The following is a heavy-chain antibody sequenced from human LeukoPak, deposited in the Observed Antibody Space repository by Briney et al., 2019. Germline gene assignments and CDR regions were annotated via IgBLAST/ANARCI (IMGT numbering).Heavy chain of an antibody. Sequence: GGSLRLSCTASGFIFSTSWMTWVRQAPGKGLEWVAFIRYDGSNKYYAGSVKGRFTISRDNSKNTLYLQMNSLRAEDTAVYYCAKDGRQRKTYFYGSGSANAFDIWGQGTMVTVSS. CDR2: IRYDGSNK. J-gene: IGHJ3*02. D-gene: IGHD3-10*01. CDR1: GFIFSTSW. CDR3: AKDGRQRKTYFYGSGSANAFDI. V-gene: IGHV3-30*02.